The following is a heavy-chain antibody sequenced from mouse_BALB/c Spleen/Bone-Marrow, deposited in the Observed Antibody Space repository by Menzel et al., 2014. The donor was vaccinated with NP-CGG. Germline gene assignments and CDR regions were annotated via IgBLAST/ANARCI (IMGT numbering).Heavy chain of an antibody. V-gene: IGHV3-8*02. J-gene: IGHJ3*01. Sequence: EVMLVESGPSLVKPSQTLSLTCSVTGDSITSGYWNWVRKFPGNKLEYMGYISYSGSTYYNPSLKSRISITRDTSKNQYYLQLNSVTTEDTATYYCATYDGYSFPYWGQGTLVTVSA. D-gene: IGHD2-3*01. CDR1: GDSITSGY. CDR2: ISYSGST. CDR3: ATYDGYSFPY.